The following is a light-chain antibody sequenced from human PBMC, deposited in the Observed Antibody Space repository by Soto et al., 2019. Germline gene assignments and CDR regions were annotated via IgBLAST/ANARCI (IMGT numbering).Light chain of an antibody. CDR3: CSYAGSSTFV. Sequence: QSVRTQPASVSGSPGQSITISCTGTSSDVGSYNLVSWYQQHTGKAPKLMIYEGSKRPSGVSNLFSGSKSGNTASLTISGLQAEDEADYYCCSYAGSSTFVFGTGTKLTVL. CDR1: SSDVGSYNL. V-gene: IGLV2-23*03. CDR2: EGS. J-gene: IGLJ1*01.